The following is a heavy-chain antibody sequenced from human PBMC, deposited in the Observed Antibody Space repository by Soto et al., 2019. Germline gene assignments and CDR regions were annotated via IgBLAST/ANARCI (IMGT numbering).Heavy chain of an antibody. V-gene: IGHV1-69*13. CDR1: GWTFSSYA. J-gene: IGHJ4*02. Sequence: SVKVSCKASGWTFSSYAISWVRQAPGQGLEWMGGIIPIFGTANYAQKFQGRVTITADESTSTAYMELSSLRSEDTAVYYCARGRIQIWKHRTFDYWGQGTLDTVSS. D-gene: IGHD5-18*01. CDR2: IIPIFGTA. CDR3: ARGRIQIWKHRTFDY.